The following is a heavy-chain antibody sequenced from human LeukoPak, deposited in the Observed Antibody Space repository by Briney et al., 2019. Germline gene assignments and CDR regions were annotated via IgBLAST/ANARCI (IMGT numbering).Heavy chain of an antibody. CDR1: GFTLSNYW. Sequence: PGGSLRLSCAASGFTLSNYWIYWVRQAPGKGLVWVSRINSDGSGTTYADSVKGRFTISRDNAKNTLSLQMNSLRAEDTAVYYCARGISSGWYSPGIDYWGQGTLVTVSS. D-gene: IGHD6-19*01. CDR3: ARGISSGWYSPGIDY. V-gene: IGHV3-74*01. CDR2: INSDGSGT. J-gene: IGHJ4*02.